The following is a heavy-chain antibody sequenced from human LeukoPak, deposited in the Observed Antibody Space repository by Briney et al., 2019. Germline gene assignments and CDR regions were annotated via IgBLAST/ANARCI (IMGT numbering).Heavy chain of an antibody. CDR2: ISSSGSTI. CDR1: GFTFCSYE. CDR3: AREIWFGENYYYYGMDV. D-gene: IGHD3-10*01. J-gene: IGHJ6*04. Sequence: PGGSLRLSCADSGFTFCSYEMNWVRQALGKGLEWVSYISSSGSTIYYADSVKGRFTISRDNAKNSLYLQMNSLRAEDTAVYYCAREIWFGENYYYYGMDVWGKGTTVTVSS. V-gene: IGHV3-48*03.